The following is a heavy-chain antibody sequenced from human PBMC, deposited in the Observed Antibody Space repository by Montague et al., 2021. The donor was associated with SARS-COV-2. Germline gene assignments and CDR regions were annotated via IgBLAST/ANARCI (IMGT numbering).Heavy chain of an antibody. CDR3: ARRSRVMTAIWALKTSLTSWFDP. Sequence: SETLSLTCAVYGGSFSGYSWSWIRQPPGKGLEWIGEINHSGSTNYNSSLKSRVTISVDTSKNQFSLRLSSVTAADTAVYYCARRSRVMTAIWALKTSLTSWFDPWGQGTLVTVSS. D-gene: IGHD2-21*02. CDR1: GGSFSGYS. V-gene: IGHV4-34*01. CDR2: INHSGST. J-gene: IGHJ5*02.